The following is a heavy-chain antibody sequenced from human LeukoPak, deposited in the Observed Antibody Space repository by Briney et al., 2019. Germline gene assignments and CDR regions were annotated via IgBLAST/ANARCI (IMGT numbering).Heavy chain of an antibody. CDR1: GYTFTSYG. D-gene: IGHD6-19*01. J-gene: IGHJ4*02. CDR3: ARDSGLIAVAGTWDY. Sequence: ASVKVSCKASGYTFTSYGISWVRQAPGQGLEWMGWISAYNGNTNYAQKLQGRVTMTTDTSTSTAYMELRSLRSDDTAVYYCARDSGLIAVAGTWDYWGQGTLVTVSS. CDR2: ISAYNGNT. V-gene: IGHV1-18*01.